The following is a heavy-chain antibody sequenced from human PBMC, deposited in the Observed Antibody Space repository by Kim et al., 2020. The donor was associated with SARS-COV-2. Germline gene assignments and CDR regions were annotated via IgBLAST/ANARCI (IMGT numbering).Heavy chain of an antibody. Sequence: GGPLRLSCAASGFTFSSYSMNWVRQAPGKGLEWVSSISSSSSYIYYADSVKGRFTISRDNAKNSLYLQMNSLRAEDTAVYYCARDYRQGGYGDYKDFDYWGQGTLVTVSS. CDR3: ARDYRQGGYGDYKDFDY. V-gene: IGHV3-21*01. CDR1: GFTFSSYS. CDR2: ISSSSSYI. D-gene: IGHD4-17*01. J-gene: IGHJ4*02.